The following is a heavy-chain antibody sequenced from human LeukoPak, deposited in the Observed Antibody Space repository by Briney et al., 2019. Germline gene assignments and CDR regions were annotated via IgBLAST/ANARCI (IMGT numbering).Heavy chain of an antibody. J-gene: IGHJ3*02. V-gene: IGHV3-23*01. CDR2: ISGSGGSS. CDR3: AKASGKFEVVTGDSFDI. Sequence: GGTLRLTCAASGFTFRTSAMSWVRQAPGKGLEWVSAISGSGGSSYYADSVKGRSTISRDNSKNTLYLQMNSLRADDTAVYYCAKASGKFEVVTGDSFDIWGQGTMVTVSS. D-gene: IGHD3-3*01. CDR1: GFTFRTSA.